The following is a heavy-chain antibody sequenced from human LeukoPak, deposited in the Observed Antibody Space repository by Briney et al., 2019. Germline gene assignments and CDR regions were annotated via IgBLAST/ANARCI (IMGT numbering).Heavy chain of an antibody. V-gene: IGHV3-7*03. J-gene: IGHJ4*02. D-gene: IGHD3-10*01. CDR1: GFTFSSYW. Sequence: PGGSLRLSCAASGFTFSSYWMSWVRQAPGKGLEWVANIKQDGSEKYYVDSVKGRFTISRDNSKNTLYLQMNSLRAEDTAVYYCAKAGPYGSGSFDYWGQGTLVTVSS. CDR3: AKAGPYGSGSFDY. CDR2: IKQDGSEK.